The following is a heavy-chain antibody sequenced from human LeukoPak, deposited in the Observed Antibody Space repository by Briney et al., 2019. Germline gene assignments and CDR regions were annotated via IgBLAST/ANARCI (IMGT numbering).Heavy chain of an antibody. V-gene: IGHV1-8*02. J-gene: IGHJ6*02. D-gene: IGHD3-9*01. CDR3: ARFPKGGVIRYFDWSQGHYGMDV. CDR1: GYTFTGYY. Sequence: GASVKVSCKASGYTFTGYYMHWVRQAPGQGLEGMGWMNPNSGNTGYAQKFQGRVTMTRNTSISTAYMELSSLRSEDTAVYYCARFPKGGVIRYFDWSQGHYGMDVWGRGTTVTVSS. CDR2: MNPNSGNT.